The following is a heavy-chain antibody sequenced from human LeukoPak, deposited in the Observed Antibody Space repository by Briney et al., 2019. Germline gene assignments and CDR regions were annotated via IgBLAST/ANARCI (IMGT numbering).Heavy chain of an antibody. V-gene: IGHV4-38-2*02. CDR1: GYSISSGYY. CDR2: IYHSGST. D-gene: IGHD6-13*01. Sequence: PSETLSLTCTVSGYSISSGYYWGWIRQPPGKGLEWIGSIYHSGSTYYNASLKSRVTISVDRSKNQFSLKVNSVTAADTAVYYCARRWGSSWDYWGQGTLVTVSS. CDR3: ARRWGSSWDY. J-gene: IGHJ4*02.